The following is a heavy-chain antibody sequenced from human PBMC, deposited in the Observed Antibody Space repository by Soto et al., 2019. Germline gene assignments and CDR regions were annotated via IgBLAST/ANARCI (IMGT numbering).Heavy chain of an antibody. CDR3: ARDDGP. J-gene: IGHJ5*02. V-gene: IGHV4-39*07. CDR2: ISYNGTT. CDR1: GDSISSGDYF. Sequence: SETLSLTCTVSGDSISSGDYFWAWIRQPPGKGLEWIGTISYNGTTYFNPSLKSRVTISVDTSKNQFSLTLRSVTAADTAVYYCARDDGPWGQGTLVTVSS.